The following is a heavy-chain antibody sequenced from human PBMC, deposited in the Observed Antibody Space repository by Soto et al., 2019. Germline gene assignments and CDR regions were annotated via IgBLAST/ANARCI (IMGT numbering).Heavy chain of an antibody. J-gene: IGHJ4*02. D-gene: IGHD3-22*01. V-gene: IGHV4-4*02. CDR1: GGSISSSNW. Sequence: QVQLQESGPGLVKPSGTLSLTCAVSGGSISSSNWWSWVRQPPGKGLEWIGEIYHSGSTNYNPSLKSRVTISVDKSKNQFSLKLSSVTAADTAVYYCASLLYDSSGYSGGHTFDYWGQGTLVTVSS. CDR3: ASLLYDSSGYSGGHTFDY. CDR2: IYHSGST.